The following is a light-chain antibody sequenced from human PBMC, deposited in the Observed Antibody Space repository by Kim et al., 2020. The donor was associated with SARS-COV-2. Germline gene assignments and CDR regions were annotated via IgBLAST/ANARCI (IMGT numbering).Light chain of an antibody. Sequence: SVKLTCILTSGDSTYAIAWQQQQPEKGPRFLMKLNSDGSNRRGDGIPGRFSGSSSGTERYLTISSVQAEDEADYYCQTWDTGIRVFGGGTQLTVL. CDR3: QTWDTGIRV. CDR2: LNSDGSN. V-gene: IGLV4-69*01. CDR1: SGDSTYA. J-gene: IGLJ3*02.